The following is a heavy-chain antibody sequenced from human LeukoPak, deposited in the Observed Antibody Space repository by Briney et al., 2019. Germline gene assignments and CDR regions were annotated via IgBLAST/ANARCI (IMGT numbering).Heavy chain of an antibody. D-gene: IGHD3-10*01. Sequence: GGSLRLSRAASGFTFSRYWMSWVRQAPGKGLEWVSAISGSGGSTYYADSVKGRFTISRDNSKNTLYLQMNSLRAEDTAVYYCAKHYGSGSYYDEWWYYFDYWGQGTLVTVSS. J-gene: IGHJ4*02. V-gene: IGHV3-23*01. CDR2: ISGSGGST. CDR3: AKHYGSGSYYDEWWYYFDY. CDR1: GFTFSRYW.